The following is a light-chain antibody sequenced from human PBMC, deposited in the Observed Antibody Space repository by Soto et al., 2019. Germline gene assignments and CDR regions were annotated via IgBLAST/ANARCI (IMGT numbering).Light chain of an antibody. CDR1: QSVTTGY. Sequence: ENVLAQSPGTLSLSPGERATLSCRASQSVTTGYFAWYQQKPGQAPRLLIYGISARAPGIPDRLSASGSGTDFTLTISRLEPEDSAVHYCQDYGTPGTFGQGTMVEIK. CDR2: GIS. J-gene: IGKJ1*01. V-gene: IGKV3-20*01. CDR3: QDYGTPGT.